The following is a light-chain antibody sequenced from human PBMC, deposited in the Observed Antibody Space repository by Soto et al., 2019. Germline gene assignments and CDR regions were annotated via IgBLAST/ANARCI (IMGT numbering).Light chain of an antibody. V-gene: IGKV3-11*01. CDR1: QSVSKY. Sequence: EIVLTQSPATLSLSPGERATLSCRTSQSVSKYFAWYQQKPGRAPRLLIYDASSRATGIPARFIGSGSGTDFTLPISILEPEDFAMYYCQPRSKWPITFGQGTRLEIK. CDR2: DAS. J-gene: IGKJ5*01. CDR3: QPRSKWPIT.